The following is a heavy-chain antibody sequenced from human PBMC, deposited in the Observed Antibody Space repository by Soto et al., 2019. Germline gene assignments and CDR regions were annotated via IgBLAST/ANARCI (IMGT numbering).Heavy chain of an antibody. J-gene: IGHJ4*02. CDR3: VRHFDY. CDR1: GFTFTSYG. Sequence: QVQLVESGGGVVQPGRSLRLSCSASGFTFTSYGFHWVRQAPGKGLEWVAIISYGGGNEHYADSAKGRCTISRDNSKPTVYLQMNSLRAADTAVYYCVRHFDYWGQGTLVTVSS. V-gene: IGHV3-30*03. CDR2: ISYGGGNE.